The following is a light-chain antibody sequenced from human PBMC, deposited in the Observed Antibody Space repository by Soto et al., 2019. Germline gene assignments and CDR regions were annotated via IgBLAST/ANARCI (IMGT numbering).Light chain of an antibody. Sequence: EIVLTQSPGTLSLSPWERATLSCMASQSLSTYLAWYQQKPGQAPRLLIYHISTRATGIPDRFIGSGSGTDFTLTISRLEPEDFALYYCQQFEYSVPQWTFGQGTKV. CDR2: HIS. CDR3: QQFEYSVPQWT. V-gene: IGKV3-20*01. J-gene: IGKJ1*01. CDR1: QSLSTY.